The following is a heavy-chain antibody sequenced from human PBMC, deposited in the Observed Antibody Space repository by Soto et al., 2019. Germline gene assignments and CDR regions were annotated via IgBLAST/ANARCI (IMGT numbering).Heavy chain of an antibody. CDR1: GGSISSSNW. J-gene: IGHJ4*02. CDR3: ATMYFTDSSAFLEY. Sequence: QVQLQESGPGLVKPSGTLSLTCAVSGGSISSSNWWSWVRQPPGKGLEWIGETYHSGNTNYNPSLXXXVXXSIDKSKNQFSLKLNSVTAADTAVYYCATMYFTDSSAFLEYWGQGTLVTVSS. V-gene: IGHV4-4*02. CDR2: TYHSGNT. D-gene: IGHD3-22*01.